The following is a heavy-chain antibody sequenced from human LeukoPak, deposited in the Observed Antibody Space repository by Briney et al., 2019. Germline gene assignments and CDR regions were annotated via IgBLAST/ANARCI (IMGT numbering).Heavy chain of an antibody. CDR1: GFTFSSYS. CDR2: ISSSSSYI. CDR3: ARDKRAAAGTSYYYGMDV. Sequence: GGSLRLSCAASGFTFSSYSMNWVRQAPGKGLEWVSSISSSSSYIYYADSVKGRFTISRDNAKNSLYLQMNSLRAEDTAVYYCARDKRAAAGTSYYYGMDVWGQGTTVTVSS. V-gene: IGHV3-21*01. D-gene: IGHD6-13*01. J-gene: IGHJ6*02.